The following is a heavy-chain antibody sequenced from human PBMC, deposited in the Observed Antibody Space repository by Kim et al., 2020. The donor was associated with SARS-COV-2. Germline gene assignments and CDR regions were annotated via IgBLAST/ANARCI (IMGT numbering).Heavy chain of an antibody. D-gene: IGHD2-2*01. J-gene: IGHJ6*02. CDR3: ARRGAQHCSSTSCYYYYGMDV. V-gene: IGHV1-2*02. CDR1: GYTFTGYY. CDR2: INPNSGGT. Sequence: ASVKVSCKASGYTFTGYYMHWVRQAPGQGLEWMGWINPNSGGTNYAQKFQVRVTMTRDTSISTAYMELSRLRSDDTAVYYCARRGAQHCSSTSCYYYYGMDVWGQGTTVTVSS.